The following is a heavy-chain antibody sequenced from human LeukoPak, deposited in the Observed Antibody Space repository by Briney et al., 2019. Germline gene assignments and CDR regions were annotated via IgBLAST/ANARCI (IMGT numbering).Heavy chain of an antibody. CDR1: GGSFSGYY. D-gene: IGHD3-10*01. CDR2: INHSGST. CDR3: AILGSGSYYSDDY. J-gene: IGHJ4*02. V-gene: IGHV4-34*01. Sequence: SETLSLTCAVYGGSFSGYYRSWIRQPPGKGLEWIGEINHSGSTNYNPSLKSRVTISVDTSKNQFSLKLSSVTAADTAVYYCAILGSGSYYSDDYWGQGTLVTVSS.